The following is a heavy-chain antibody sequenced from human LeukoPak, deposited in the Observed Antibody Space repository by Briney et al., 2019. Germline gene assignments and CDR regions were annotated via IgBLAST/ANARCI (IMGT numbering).Heavy chain of an antibody. J-gene: IGHJ5*02. D-gene: IGHD3-10*01. Sequence: ASVKVSCKASGYTFTSYGISWVRQAPGQGLEWMGWISAYNGNTNYAQKLQGRVTMTTDTSTSTAYMELRSLRSDDTAVYYCARRPITMVRGVIITWFDPWGQGTLVTVPS. CDR3: ARRPITMVRGVIITWFDP. CDR2: ISAYNGNT. V-gene: IGHV1-18*01. CDR1: GYTFTSYG.